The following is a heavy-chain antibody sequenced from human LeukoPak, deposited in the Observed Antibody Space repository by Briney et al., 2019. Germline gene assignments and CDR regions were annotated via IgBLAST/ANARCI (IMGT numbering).Heavy chain of an antibody. CDR1: GCSFTERW. J-gene: IGHJ5*02. V-gene: IGHV1-18*01. CDR2: VSATSGNT. Sequence: GASVKVSCKASGCSFTERWISWMRQVRGQGLEWVGWVSATSGNTYYAHTFQDRVTMSTDAPTTIGYMELRDLTADHTAVYYCGKGSTGWSRDPWGQGALVTVSS. CDR3: GKGSTGWSRDP. D-gene: IGHD6-19*01.